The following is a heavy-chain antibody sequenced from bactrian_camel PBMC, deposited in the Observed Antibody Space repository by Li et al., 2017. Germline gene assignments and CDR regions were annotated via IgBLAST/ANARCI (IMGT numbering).Heavy chain of an antibody. CDR1: GLTARSYRC. V-gene: IGHV3S40*01. J-gene: IGHJ4*01. Sequence: DVQLVESGGGSVQVGGSLRLSCAASGLTARSYRCMAWFRQAPGKEREGVARIATGSGNTYYADSVKGRFTISQDNAKNTVYLQMNSLKPEDTAMYYCAARGPYCYTKLSVRDFTYLGQGTQVTVS. D-gene: IGHD2*01. CDR2: IATGSGNT.